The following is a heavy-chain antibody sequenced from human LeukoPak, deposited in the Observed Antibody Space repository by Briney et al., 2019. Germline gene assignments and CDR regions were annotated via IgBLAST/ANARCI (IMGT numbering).Heavy chain of an antibody. J-gene: IGHJ4*02. CDR1: GFTFSDYW. V-gene: IGHV3-7*01. CDR3: AGGAGWSIDY. D-gene: IGHD2-15*01. Sequence: PGGSLRLSCAASGFTFSDYWMNWVRQAPGKGLEWVAILKQDGSEILHVDSVKGRFTISRDNAKNSLYLQMNSLRAEDTAVYYCAGGAGWSIDYWGQGTLVTISS. CDR2: LKQDGSEI.